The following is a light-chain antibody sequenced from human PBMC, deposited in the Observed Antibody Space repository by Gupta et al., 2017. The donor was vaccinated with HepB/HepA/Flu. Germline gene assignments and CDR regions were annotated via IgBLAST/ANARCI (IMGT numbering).Light chain of an antibody. CDR3: QVWDSRLDHQV. J-gene: IGLJ1*01. CDR1: NIGSKS. Sequence: GGNNIGSKSVQWYQQKAGQAPVLVVYEDTDRPSGIPERFSGSNSGDTATLTISRVEAGDEADYYCQVWDSRLDHQVFGRGTKVTVL. V-gene: IGLV3-21*02. CDR2: EDT.